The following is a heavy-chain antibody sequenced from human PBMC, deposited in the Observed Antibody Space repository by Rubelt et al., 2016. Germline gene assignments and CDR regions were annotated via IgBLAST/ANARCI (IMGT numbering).Heavy chain of an antibody. D-gene: IGHD5-18*01. Sequence: QVQLVQSGAEVRMPGASVKVSCKASEDTFTKYVMHWVRQAPGQSLEWMGWINAGNGHRKSSQKFQGRVTITGDNSASTAYMELSSLRSEDTAVYYCATKTPGYNYGFDSWGQGTLVTVSS. CDR3: ATKTPGYNYGFDS. V-gene: IGHV1-3*01. J-gene: IGHJ4*02. CDR2: INAGNGHR. CDR1: EDTFTKYV.